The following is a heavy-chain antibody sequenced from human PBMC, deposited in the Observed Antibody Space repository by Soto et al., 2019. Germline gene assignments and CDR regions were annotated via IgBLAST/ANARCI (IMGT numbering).Heavy chain of an antibody. V-gene: IGHV1-69*13. CDR1: GYTFTSYD. D-gene: IGHD6-19*01. Sequence: SVKVSCKASGYTFTSYDINWVRQATGQGLEWMGWMNPICGTASYAQKFQGRVTITANESTSTAYMELSSLRSEDTAVYYCARDLPRYSSGYPPGALQHWGQGTLVTVSS. J-gene: IGHJ1*01. CDR2: MNPICGTA. CDR3: ARDLPRYSSGYPPGALQH.